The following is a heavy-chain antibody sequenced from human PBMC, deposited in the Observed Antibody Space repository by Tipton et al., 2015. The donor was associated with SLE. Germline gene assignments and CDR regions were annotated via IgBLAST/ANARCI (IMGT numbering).Heavy chain of an antibody. CDR3: ARLVAARPAGGWFDP. Sequence: TLSLTCTVSGGSISSYYWSWIRQPPGKGLEWIGEINHSGSTNYNPSLKSRVTISVDTSKNQFSLKLSSVTAADTAVYYCARLVAARPAGGWFDPWGQGTLVTVSS. J-gene: IGHJ5*02. D-gene: IGHD6-6*01. V-gene: IGHV4-59*08. CDR1: GGSISSYY. CDR2: INHSGST.